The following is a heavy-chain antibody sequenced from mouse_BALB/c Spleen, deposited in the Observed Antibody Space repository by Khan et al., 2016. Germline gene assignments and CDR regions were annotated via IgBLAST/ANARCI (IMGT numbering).Heavy chain of an antibody. J-gene: IGHJ3*01. D-gene: IGHD2-4*01. V-gene: IGHV14-3*02. CDR1: GFNIKDTY. Sequence: VQLQQSGAELVKPGASVKLSCTASGFNIKDTYMHWVKQRPEQGLEWIGRIDPANGNTKYDQKFQGKATITADTSSNTAYLQLSSLTSEDPAVXYVARSPGDYDGGFAYWGQGTLVTVSA. CDR2: IDPANGNT. CDR3: ARSPGDYDGGFAY.